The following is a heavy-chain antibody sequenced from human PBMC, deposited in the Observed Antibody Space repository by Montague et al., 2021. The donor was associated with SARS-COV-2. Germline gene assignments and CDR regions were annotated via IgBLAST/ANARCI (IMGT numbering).Heavy chain of an antibody. J-gene: IGHJ6*02. Sequence: SLRLSCAASGFTFSSYEMNWVRQAPGKGLEWVSYISSSGSTIYYADSVKGRFTISRDNAKNSLYLQMDSLRAEDTAVYYCARDKGLKYGSGDYYGMDVWGQGTTVTVSS. CDR1: GFTFSSYE. CDR3: ARDKGLKYGSGDYYGMDV. CDR2: ISSSGSTI. D-gene: IGHD3-10*01. V-gene: IGHV3-48*03.